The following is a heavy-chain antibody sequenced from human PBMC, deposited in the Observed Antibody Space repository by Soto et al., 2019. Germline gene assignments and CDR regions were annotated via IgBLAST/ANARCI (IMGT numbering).Heavy chain of an antibody. CDR3: ARGRKAYYETCGPRIDY. Sequence: QVQLQESGPGLVKPSQTLSLTCTVSGGSISSGGHYWGWIRHHPGRGLEWIAYFYYSGSTYYKSSLKGRVRISADKPKNQCSLNQSAVTAADTAVYYCARGRKAYYETCGPRIDYWCQGTLVTVSS. J-gene: IGHJ4*02. CDR1: GGSISSGGHY. V-gene: IGHV4-31*03. D-gene: IGHD3-22*01. CDR2: FYYSGST.